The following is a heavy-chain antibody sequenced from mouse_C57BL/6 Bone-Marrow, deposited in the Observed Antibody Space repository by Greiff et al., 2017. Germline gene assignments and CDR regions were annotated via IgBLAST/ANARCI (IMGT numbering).Heavy chain of an antibody. Sequence: VQLQQPGTELVKPGASVKLSCKASGYTFTSYWMRWVKQRPGQGLEWIGNINPSNGGTNYNEKFKSKATLTVDKSSSTAYMQLSSLTSEDSAVYYCARGSTMITRYFDVWGTGTTVTVSS. CDR2: INPSNGGT. CDR3: ARGSTMITRYFDV. CDR1: GYTFTSYW. J-gene: IGHJ1*03. V-gene: IGHV1-53*01. D-gene: IGHD2-4*01.